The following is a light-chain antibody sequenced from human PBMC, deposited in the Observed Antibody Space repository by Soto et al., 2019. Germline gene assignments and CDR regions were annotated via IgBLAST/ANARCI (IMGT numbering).Light chain of an antibody. Sequence: IQMTQSPSSLSASVGDRVTITCRASQTISSWLSWYQQKPGKATKLMIYKASTLKSGVPSRFSGSGSGTEFTLTITGLQPDDFATYYCQQYNTYWTFGQGTKVDIK. CDR3: QQYNTYWT. J-gene: IGKJ1*01. V-gene: IGKV1-5*03. CDR1: QTISSW. CDR2: KAS.